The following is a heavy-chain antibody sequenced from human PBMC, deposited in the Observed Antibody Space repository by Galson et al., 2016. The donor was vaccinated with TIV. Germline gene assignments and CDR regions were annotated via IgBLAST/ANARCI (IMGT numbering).Heavy chain of an antibody. CDR2: VIGVVGIA. Sequence: SVKVSCKASGLTFSGSAISWVRQAPGQGLEWMGGVIGVVGIANYAQKFQGRVTITSDKSTTTAYMELSSLRSEDTAVYFCARHSGYHLNSGWIENWGQGTLVTVSS. CDR1: GLTFSGSA. CDR3: ARHSGYHLNSGWIEN. V-gene: IGHV1-69*10. D-gene: IGHD6-19*01. J-gene: IGHJ4*02.